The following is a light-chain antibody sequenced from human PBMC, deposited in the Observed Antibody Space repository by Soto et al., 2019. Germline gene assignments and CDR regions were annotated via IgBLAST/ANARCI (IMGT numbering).Light chain of an antibody. Sequence: TLMTQTSAPLSLYPVERATVSCRASQSVPRHLAWYQQKPGQAPRLLIYDASNRATGIPDRFSGSGSGTDFTLTISRLEPEDFAVYWCQQYDSSPRTFGQGTKVDIK. J-gene: IGKJ1*01. CDR3: QQYDSSPRT. CDR2: DAS. V-gene: IGKV3-20*01. CDR1: QSVPRH.